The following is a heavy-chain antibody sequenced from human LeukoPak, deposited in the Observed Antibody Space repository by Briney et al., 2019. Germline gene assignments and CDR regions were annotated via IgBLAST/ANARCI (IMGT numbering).Heavy chain of an antibody. V-gene: IGHV3-20*04. CDR1: GFTFSSYG. CDR3: TNGNDGPFDY. J-gene: IGHJ4*02. D-gene: IGHD1-1*01. Sequence: PGGTLRLSCAASGFTFSSYGMSWVRQAPGKGLEWVSGINWNGGSTGYADSVKGRFTISRDNAKNSLYLQMNSLRAEDTALYYCTNGNDGPFDYWGQGTLVTVSS. CDR2: INWNGGST.